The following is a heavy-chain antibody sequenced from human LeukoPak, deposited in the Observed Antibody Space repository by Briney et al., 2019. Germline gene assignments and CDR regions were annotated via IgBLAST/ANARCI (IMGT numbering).Heavy chain of an antibody. Sequence: SGTLSLTCTVSGGSISSYYWSWIRQPPGKGLEWIGFFFYSGTTNYNPSLKSRVTISVDTSKNQFSPKLSSVTAADTAVYYCARGGWNKFDYWGQGTLVTVSS. CDR2: FFYSGTT. CDR1: GGSISSYY. CDR3: ARGGWNKFDY. D-gene: IGHD3-22*01. J-gene: IGHJ4*02. V-gene: IGHV4-59*01.